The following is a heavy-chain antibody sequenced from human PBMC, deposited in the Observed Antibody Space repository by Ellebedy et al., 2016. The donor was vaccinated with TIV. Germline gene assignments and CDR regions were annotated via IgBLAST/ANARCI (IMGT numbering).Heavy chain of an antibody. D-gene: IGHD6-6*01. Sequence: SETLSLXXTVSGGSISSYDWSWIRQPPGKGLEWIGYIYYSGSTKQNPSLKSRVIISVDTSKNQFSLRLSSVTAADTAVYYCARLAYSSSSRDYYYGMDVWGQGTTVSVSS. J-gene: IGHJ6*02. CDR3: ARLAYSSSSRDYYYGMDV. V-gene: IGHV4-59*08. CDR2: IYYSGST. CDR1: GGSISSYD.